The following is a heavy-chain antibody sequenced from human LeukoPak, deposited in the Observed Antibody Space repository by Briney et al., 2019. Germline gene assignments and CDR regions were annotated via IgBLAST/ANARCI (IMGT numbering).Heavy chain of an antibody. V-gene: IGHV3-30*02. Sequence: PGGSLSLSCAASGFTFSSYGMHWVRQAPGKGLEWVAFIRYDGSNKYYADSVKDRYTISRDNSKNTLYLQMNSLRAEDTAVYYCAEDGPHVPAAWGYFDYWGQGTLVTVSS. CDR2: IRYDGSNK. CDR1: GFTFSSYG. J-gene: IGHJ4*02. D-gene: IGHD2-2*01. CDR3: AEDGPHVPAAWGYFDY.